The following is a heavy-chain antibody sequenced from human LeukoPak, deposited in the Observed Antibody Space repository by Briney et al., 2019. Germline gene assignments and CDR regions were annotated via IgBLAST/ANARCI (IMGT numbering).Heavy chain of an antibody. J-gene: IGHJ3*02. CDR1: GYTFTNYY. CDR3: ARAPAAAGTDDAFDI. Sequence: ASVKVSCKASGYTFTNYYMHWVRQAPGQGLEWMGIINPSGGSTGYAQKFQGRVTMTRDTSTSTVYMELSSLRSEDTAVYYCARAPAAAGTDDAFDIWGQGTMVTVSS. D-gene: IGHD6-13*01. CDR2: INPSGGST. V-gene: IGHV1-46*01.